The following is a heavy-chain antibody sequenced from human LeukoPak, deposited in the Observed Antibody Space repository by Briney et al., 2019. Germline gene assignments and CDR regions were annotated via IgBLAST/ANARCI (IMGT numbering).Heavy chain of an antibody. CDR3: AAGNGWLDF. D-gene: IGHD6-19*01. Sequence: SETLSLTCSVSVVPIRGYYWSWIRQAPGKGLEHIGYKLYSGRTNYNPSLQSRVTMSVDTSRNQFSLILTSMTAADTAVYYCAAGNGWLDFWSQGTLVTVSS. CDR1: VVPIRGYY. V-gene: IGHV4-59*01. CDR2: KLYSGRT. J-gene: IGHJ4*02.